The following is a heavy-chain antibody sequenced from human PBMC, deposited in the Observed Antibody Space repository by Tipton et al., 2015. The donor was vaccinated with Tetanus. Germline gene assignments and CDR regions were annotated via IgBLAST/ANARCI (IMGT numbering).Heavy chain of an antibody. V-gene: IGHV4-59*01. CDR2: IYYSGST. D-gene: IGHD3-22*01. CDR3: ARLTYYYDSSGYYSPNGYYYYGMDV. CDR1: GGSISSYY. Sequence: TLSLTCTVSGGSISSYYWSWIRQPPGKGLEWIGYIYYSGSTNYNPSLKSRVTISVDTSKNQFSLKLSSVTAADTAVYYCARLTYYYDSSGYYSPNGYYYYGMDVWDQGTTVTVSS. J-gene: IGHJ6*02.